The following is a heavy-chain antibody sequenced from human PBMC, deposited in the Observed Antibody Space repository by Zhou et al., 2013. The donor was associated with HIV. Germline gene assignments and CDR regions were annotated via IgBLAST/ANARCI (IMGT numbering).Heavy chain of an antibody. J-gene: IGHJ6*03. Sequence: QVQLVQSGAEVKKPGSSVKVSCKASGGTFSSYAISWVRQAPGQGLEWMGGIIPIFGTANYAQKFQGRVTITTDESTSTAYMELSSLRSEDTAVYYCAGGYIVVVPAAINYYYYYMDVVGQRDHGSPSP. CDR3: AGGYIVVVPAAINYYYYYMDV. D-gene: IGHD2-2*02. CDR2: IIPIFGTA. V-gene: IGHV1-69*05. CDR1: GGTFSSYA.